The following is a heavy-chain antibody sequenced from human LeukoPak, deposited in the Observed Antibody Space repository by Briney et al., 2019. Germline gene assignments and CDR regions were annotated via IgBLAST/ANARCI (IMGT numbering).Heavy chain of an antibody. D-gene: IGHD3-22*01. CDR2: ISYDGSHK. CDR1: GITFRSYG. Sequence: GGSLRLSCAASGITFRSYGMHWVRQAPGKGLEWVAVISYDGSHKYYADSVKGRFTISRDNAKKSLYLQMNSLRAEDTAVYYCARDVRDSSGYWDAFDIWGQGTMVTVSS. CDR3: ARDVRDSSGYWDAFDI. J-gene: IGHJ3*02. V-gene: IGHV3-30*03.